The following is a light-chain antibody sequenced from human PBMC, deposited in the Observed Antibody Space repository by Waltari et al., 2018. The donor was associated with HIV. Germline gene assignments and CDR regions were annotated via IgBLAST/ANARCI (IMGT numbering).Light chain of an antibody. Sequence: QSALTPPRPVSGSPGQSVTISCTVTSSNVGGYNTFPWYQQHPGKAPKLMIYDVSKRPAGVPDRFSGSKSGNTASLTISGLQAEDEADYYCCSYAGSYTYVFGTGTKVTVL. V-gene: IGLV2-11*01. CDR3: CSYAGSYTYV. J-gene: IGLJ1*01. CDR1: SSNVGGYNT. CDR2: DVS.